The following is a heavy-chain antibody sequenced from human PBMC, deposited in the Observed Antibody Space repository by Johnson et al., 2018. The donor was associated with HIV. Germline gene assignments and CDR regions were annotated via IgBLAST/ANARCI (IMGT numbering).Heavy chain of an antibody. CDR3: AKDLRVVDWFNAYDALDI. CDR2: IWYDGSNK. J-gene: IGHJ3*02. CDR1: GFIFSRYG. D-gene: IGHD3-9*01. Sequence: VLLVESGGGVVQPGRSLRLSCAASGFIFSRYGMHWVRQAPGKGLEWVAVIWYDGSNKYYADSVKGRFTISRDNSKNTLYLQMNSLRADDTAVYYCAKDLRVVDWFNAYDALDIWGQG. V-gene: IGHV3-33*06.